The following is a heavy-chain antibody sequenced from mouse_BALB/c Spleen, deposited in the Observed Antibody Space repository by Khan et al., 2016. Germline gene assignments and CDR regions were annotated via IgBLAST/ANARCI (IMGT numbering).Heavy chain of an antibody. CDR1: GYSITSDYA. D-gene: IGHD1-1*01. CDR3: ARRGGTTDALAY. Sequence: EVQLQESGPGLVKPSQSLSLTCTVTGYSITSDYAWNWIRQFPGNKLEWMGYISYSGSTNYNPSLKSRISITRDTSKNQFFLQLNSVTTEDTATYYCARRGGTTDALAYWGHGTLVTVSA. CDR2: ISYSGST. J-gene: IGHJ3*01. V-gene: IGHV3-2*02.